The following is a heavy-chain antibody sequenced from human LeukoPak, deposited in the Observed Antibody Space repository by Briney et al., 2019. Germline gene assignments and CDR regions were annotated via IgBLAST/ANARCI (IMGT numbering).Heavy chain of an antibody. V-gene: IGHV1-69*01. CDR1: GSAFSGYT. CDR2: ITTNLAST. J-gene: IGHJ4*02. D-gene: IGHD5-12*01. Sequence: SVKVSCKASGSAFSGYTITWVRQAPGQGLEWVGGITTNLASTNYAQKFQGRVTISADDSTSTAYMQLRSLTSEDTAFYYCALAFSGYDRWFPEPPDQWGQGTLVTVSS. CDR3: ALAFSGYDRWFPEPPDQ.